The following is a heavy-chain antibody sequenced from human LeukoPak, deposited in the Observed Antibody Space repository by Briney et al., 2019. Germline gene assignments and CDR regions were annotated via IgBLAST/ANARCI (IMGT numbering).Heavy chain of an antibody. CDR1: GGSFSGYY. V-gene: IGHV4-34*01. CDR2: INHSGST. Sequence: PSETLSLTCAVYGGSFSGYYWSWIRQPPGKGLEWIGEINHSGSTNYNPSLKSRVTISVVTSKNQFSLKLSSVTAADTAVYYCARGPWYYDSSGYYDYWGQGTLVTVSS. J-gene: IGHJ4*02. CDR3: ARGPWYYDSSGYYDY. D-gene: IGHD3-22*01.